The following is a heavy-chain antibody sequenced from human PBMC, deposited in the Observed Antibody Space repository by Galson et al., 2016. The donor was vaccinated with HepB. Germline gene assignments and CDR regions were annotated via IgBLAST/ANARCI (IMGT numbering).Heavy chain of an antibody. CDR1: GFSFSNYA. Sequence: SLRLSCAASGFSFSNYALHWVRQAPGKGLEWVAVVSSDGNTHFYGDAVKGRFTISRDNSKNTLFLQMNGLRPDDTAVYYCARDAKDHSILGDDGDHFYYWGQGSLVTVSS. CDR3: ARDAKDHSILGDDGDHFYY. CDR2: VSSDGNTH. J-gene: IGHJ4*02. V-gene: IGHV3-30*03. D-gene: IGHD4-17*01.